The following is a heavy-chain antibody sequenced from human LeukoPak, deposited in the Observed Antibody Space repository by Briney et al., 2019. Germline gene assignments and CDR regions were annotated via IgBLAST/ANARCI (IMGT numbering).Heavy chain of an antibody. V-gene: IGHV3-23*01. Sequence: GGSQRLSCAASGFTFSSYSMNWVRQAPGKGLEWVSAISGSGGSTYYADSVKGRFTISRDNSKNTLYLQMNSLRAEDTAVYYCAKDSRSLPYGMDVWGQGTTVTVSS. CDR3: AKDSRSLPYGMDV. CDR2: ISGSGGST. J-gene: IGHJ6*02. CDR1: GFTFSSYS.